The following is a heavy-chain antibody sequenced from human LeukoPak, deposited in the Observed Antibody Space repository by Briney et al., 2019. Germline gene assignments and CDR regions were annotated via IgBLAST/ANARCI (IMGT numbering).Heavy chain of an antibody. J-gene: IGHJ4*02. CDR3: AKGTGSYYFRFDY. CDR2: ISGYGYNT. CDR1: GFTFSSYA. Sequence: GGSLRLSCAASGFTFSSYAMSWVRQAPGKGLEWVSAISGYGYNTHYADSVKGRFTISRDNSRNTLYLQVNSLRAEDTAVYYCAKGTGSYYFRFDYWGQGTLVTVSS. D-gene: IGHD1-26*01. V-gene: IGHV3-23*01.